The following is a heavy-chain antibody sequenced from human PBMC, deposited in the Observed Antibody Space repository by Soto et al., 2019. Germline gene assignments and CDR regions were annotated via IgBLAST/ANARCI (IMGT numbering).Heavy chain of an antibody. CDR2: IYYSGST. D-gene: IGHD6-6*01. V-gene: IGHV4-39*01. CDR3: ARRERAARTVGWFDP. J-gene: IGHJ5*02. CDR1: GGSISSSSFH. Sequence: QLQLQESGPGLVKPSETLSLTCTVSGGSISSSSFHWGWIRQPPGKGLEWIGSIYYSGSTYYSPSLKSRVPISVATSKNQSSLKLSSVTAADTAVYYCARRERAARTVGWFDPWGQGTLVTVSS.